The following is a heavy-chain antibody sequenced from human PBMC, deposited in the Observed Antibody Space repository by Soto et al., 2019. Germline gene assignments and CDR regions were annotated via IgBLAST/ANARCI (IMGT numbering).Heavy chain of an antibody. CDR1: GAPITWGDYS. CDR3: ARDRAYYESSGLYFDY. Sequence: SETLSLTCAISGAPITWGDYSWNWIRQPPGKGLEWIGYIFHGGSTYYNPSLRSRVTISVDRSRTQFSLKMSSVTAADTAVYYCARDRAYYESSGLYFDYWGQGTLVTVSS. CDR2: IFHGGST. J-gene: IGHJ4*02. V-gene: IGHV4-30-2*01. D-gene: IGHD3-22*01.